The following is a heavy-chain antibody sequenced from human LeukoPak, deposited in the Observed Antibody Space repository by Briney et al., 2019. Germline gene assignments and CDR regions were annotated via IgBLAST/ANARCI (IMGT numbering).Heavy chain of an antibody. V-gene: IGHV4-59*01. CDR2: IYYSGST. CDR1: GGSISSYY. J-gene: IGHJ4*02. Sequence: SETLSLTCTVSGGSISSYYWSWIRQPPGKGLEWIGYIYYSGSTNYNPSLKSRVTISVDTSKNQFSLKLSPVTAADTAVYYCARVPATYYYDSGGYSRASYYFDYWGQGTLVTVSS. CDR3: ARVPATYYYDSGGYSRASYYFDY. D-gene: IGHD3-22*01.